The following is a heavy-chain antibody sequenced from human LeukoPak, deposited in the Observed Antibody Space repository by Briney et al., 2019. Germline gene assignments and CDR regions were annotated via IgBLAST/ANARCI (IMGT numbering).Heavy chain of an antibody. J-gene: IGHJ4*02. V-gene: IGHV4-34*01. D-gene: IGHD3-22*01. Sequence: SETLSLTCAVYGGSFSGYYWSWIRQPPGKGLEWIGEINHSGSTNYNPSLKSRVTISVDTSKNQFSLKLSSVTAADTAVYYCARDGSYYDSSGYYSVDYWGQGTLVTVSS. CDR1: GGSFSGYY. CDR3: ARDGSYYDSSGYYSVDY. CDR2: INHSGST.